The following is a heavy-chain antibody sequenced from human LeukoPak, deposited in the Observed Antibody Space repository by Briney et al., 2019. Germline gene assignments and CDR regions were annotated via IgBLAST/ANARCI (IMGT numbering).Heavy chain of an antibody. J-gene: IGHJ4*02. V-gene: IGHV3-49*04. CDR1: GFTFSNTW. Sequence: GGSLRLSCAASGFTFSNTWMNWVRQAPGKGLEWVGFIRSKAYGGTTEYAASVKGRFTISRDDSKSIAYLQMNSLKTEDTAVYYCTREEQQQLVIDYWGQGTLVTVSS. CDR2: IRSKAYGGTT. D-gene: IGHD6-13*01. CDR3: TREEQQQLVIDY.